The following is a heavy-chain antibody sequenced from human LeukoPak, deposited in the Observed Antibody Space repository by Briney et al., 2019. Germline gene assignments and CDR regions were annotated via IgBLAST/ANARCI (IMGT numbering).Heavy chain of an antibody. J-gene: IGHJ3*01. Sequence: SETLSLTCAVSGGSISSSNWWSWVRQPPGKGLEWIGEIYHSGSTNYNPSLKSRVTISVDKSKNQFSLKLSSVTAADTAVFYCAGSYGSGSYYLWGQGTMVTVSS. CDR3: AGSYGSGSYYL. CDR1: GGSISSSNW. V-gene: IGHV4-4*02. D-gene: IGHD3-10*01. CDR2: IYHSGST.